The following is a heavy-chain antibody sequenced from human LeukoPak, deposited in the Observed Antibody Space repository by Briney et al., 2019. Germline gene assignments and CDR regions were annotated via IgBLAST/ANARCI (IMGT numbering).Heavy chain of an antibody. CDR2: FDPEDGET. CDR1: GYTFTGYY. CDR3: TVDY. V-gene: IGHV1-24*01. Sequence: ASVKVSCKASGYTFTGYYMHWVRQAPGKGLEWMGGFDPEDGETFYAQKFQGRVTMTEDTSTDTAYMELSSLRSEDTAVYYYTVDYWGQGTLVTVSS. D-gene: IGHD4-17*01. J-gene: IGHJ4*02.